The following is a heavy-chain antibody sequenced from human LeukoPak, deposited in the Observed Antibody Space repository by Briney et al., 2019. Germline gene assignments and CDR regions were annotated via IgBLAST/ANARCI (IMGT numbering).Heavy chain of an antibody. J-gene: IGHJ5*02. D-gene: IGHD2-2*01. Sequence: GGSLRLSCAASGFTFSSYAMSWVRQAPGKGLEWVAVISYDGSNKYYADSVKGRFTISRDNSKNTLYLQMNSLRAEDTAVYYCARARYCSSTSCSMWFDPWGQGTLVTVSS. CDR1: GFTFSSYA. V-gene: IGHV3-30-3*01. CDR2: ISYDGSNK. CDR3: ARARYCSSTSCSMWFDP.